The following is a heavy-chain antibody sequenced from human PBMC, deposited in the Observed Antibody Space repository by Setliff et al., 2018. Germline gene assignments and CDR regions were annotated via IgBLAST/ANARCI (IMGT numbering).Heavy chain of an antibody. D-gene: IGHD2-8*02. Sequence: PSVKVSCKASGGTFSSFAISWVRQAPGQGLEWMGRIIPLFGTATYAQKFQGRVTLTVVESTSSAYLELSSLRSDDTAVYFCARDYEISATGGPHGLDYWGQGTLVTVSS. J-gene: IGHJ4*02. CDR2: IIPLFGTA. V-gene: IGHV1-69*13. CDR3: ARDYEISATGGPHGLDY. CDR1: GGTFSSFA.